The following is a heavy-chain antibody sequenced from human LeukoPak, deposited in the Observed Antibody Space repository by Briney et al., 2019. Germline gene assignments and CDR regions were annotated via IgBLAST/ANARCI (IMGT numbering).Heavy chain of an antibody. V-gene: IGHV3-15*01. CDR3: TTGYRVYRYLDL. CDR1: GFTFSNAW. J-gene: IGHJ2*01. CDR2: IKSKTDGGTT. D-gene: IGHD2-8*01. Sequence: GGSLRLSCAASGFTFSNAWMSWVRQAPGKGLEWVGRIKSKTDGGTTDYAAPVKGRFTISRDDSKNTLYLQMNSLKTEATAVYYCTTGYRVYRYLDLWGRGTLVTVSS.